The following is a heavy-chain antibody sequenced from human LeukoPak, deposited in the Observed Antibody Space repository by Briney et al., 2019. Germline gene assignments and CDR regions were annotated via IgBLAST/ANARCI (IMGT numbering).Heavy chain of an antibody. J-gene: IGHJ4*02. V-gene: IGHV5-51*01. Sequence: GESLKISCKGSGYSFTSYWIGWVRQMPGKGLEWMGIIYPGDSDTRYNPSFQGQVTISADRSVNTAYLHWSSLKASDTAMYYCASRAAVAGKPTEFDYWGQGTLVTVSS. CDR3: ASRAAVAGKPTEFDY. CDR2: IYPGDSDT. CDR1: GYSFTSYW. D-gene: IGHD6-19*01.